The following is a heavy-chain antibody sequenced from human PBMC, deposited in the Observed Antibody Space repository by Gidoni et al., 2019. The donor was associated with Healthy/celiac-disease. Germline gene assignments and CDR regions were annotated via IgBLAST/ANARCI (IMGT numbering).Heavy chain of an antibody. CDR1: GITFSSYA. CDR3: ARDQAVAGILDAFDI. CDR2: ISYDGSNK. J-gene: IGHJ3*02. D-gene: IGHD6-19*01. Sequence: QVQLVESGGGGVTPGRSLRLSCAASGITFSSYAMHWVRQAPGKGLELVAVISYDGSNKYYADSVKGRFTISRDNSKNTLYLQMNSLRAEDTAVYYCARDQAVAGILDAFDIWGQGTMVTVSS. V-gene: IGHV3-30-3*01.